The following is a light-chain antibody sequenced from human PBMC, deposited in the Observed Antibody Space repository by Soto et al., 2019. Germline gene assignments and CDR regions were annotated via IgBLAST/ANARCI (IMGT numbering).Light chain of an antibody. Sequence: DIVLTQTPLSSPVTLGQPASISCRSSQSLVHSDGNTYLSWLQQRPGQPPRLLIYKVSNRFSGVPDRFSGSGAVTEFTLKISRVEAEDVGVYFFMQDTQYRPYTFGQGTKLEIK. J-gene: IGKJ2*01. V-gene: IGKV2-24*01. CDR2: KVS. CDR1: QSLVHSDGNTY. CDR3: MQDTQYRPYT.